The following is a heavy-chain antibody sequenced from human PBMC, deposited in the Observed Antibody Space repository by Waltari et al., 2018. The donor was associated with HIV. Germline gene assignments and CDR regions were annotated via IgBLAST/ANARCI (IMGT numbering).Heavy chain of an antibody. V-gene: IGHV3-23*01. CDR2: ISGSGGST. CDR1: GFTFSSYA. D-gene: IGHD1-26*01. Sequence: EVQLLESGGGLVQPGGSLRLSCAASGFTFSSYAMSWVRQAPGKGLEWGSAISGSGGSTYYADSGKGRFTISRDNSKNTLYLQMNSLRAEDTAVYYCANLHSGSYFHFDYWGQGTLVTVSS. CDR3: ANLHSGSYFHFDY. J-gene: IGHJ4*02.